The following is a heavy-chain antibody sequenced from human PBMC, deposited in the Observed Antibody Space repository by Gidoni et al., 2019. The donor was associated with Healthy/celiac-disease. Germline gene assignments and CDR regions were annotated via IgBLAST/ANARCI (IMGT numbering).Heavy chain of an antibody. V-gene: IGHV3-23*01. CDR1: GFTFSSYA. CDR2: SSGSGGST. CDR3: AKDIAYYDSSGYSPVFGY. J-gene: IGHJ4*02. D-gene: IGHD3-22*01. Sequence: EVQLLESGGGLVQPGGSLRLSCAASGFTFSSYAMSWVRQVPGTGLEWVSASSGSGGSTYDADSVTGRFTISRDNSKNTLYLQMNSLRAEDTAVYYCAKDIAYYDSSGYSPVFGYWGQGTLVTVSS.